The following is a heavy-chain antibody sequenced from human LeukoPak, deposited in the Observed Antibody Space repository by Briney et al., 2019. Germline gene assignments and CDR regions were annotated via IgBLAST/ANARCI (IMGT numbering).Heavy chain of an antibody. V-gene: IGHV1-8*01. CDR2: MNPNSGNT. CDR3: ARGPPYDFWSGYYSHSYYYYGMDV. Sequence: ASVKVSCKASGYTFTSYDINWMRQATGQGLEWMGWMNPNSGNTGYAQKFQGRVTMTRNTSISTAYMELSSLRSEDTAVYYCARGPPYDFWSGYYSHSYYYYGMDVWGQGTTVTVSS. D-gene: IGHD3-3*01. CDR1: GYTFTSYD. J-gene: IGHJ6*02.